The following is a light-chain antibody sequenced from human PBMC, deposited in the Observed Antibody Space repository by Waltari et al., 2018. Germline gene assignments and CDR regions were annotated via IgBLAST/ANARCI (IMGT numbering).Light chain of an antibody. CDR2: AAS. Sequence: DIQMTQSPSSLSASVGHRVTITCRASQSISSYLNWYQQKPWKAPKLLIYAASSLQSGVPSRFSGSGSGTDFTLTISSLQPEDFATYYCQQSYSTPLTFGGGTKVEIK. CDR1: QSISSY. CDR3: QQSYSTPLT. V-gene: IGKV1-39*01. J-gene: IGKJ4*01.